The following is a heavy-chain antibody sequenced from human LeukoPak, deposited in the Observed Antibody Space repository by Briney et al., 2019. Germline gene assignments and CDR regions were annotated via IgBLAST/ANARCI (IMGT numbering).Heavy chain of an antibody. Sequence: GGSLSLSCAVSGFTFSTYSMNWVRQAPGKGLEWVSSISGDSAYRFYADSLRGRFTICRDNAKNSRSLQMRSLRAEDTAVYYCARGPPHDASGRGYFDPWGEATLVTVSS. J-gene: IGHJ5*02. CDR3: ARGPPHDASGRGYFDP. CDR2: ISGDSAYR. V-gene: IGHV3-21*01. D-gene: IGHD5-12*01. CDR1: GFTFSTYS.